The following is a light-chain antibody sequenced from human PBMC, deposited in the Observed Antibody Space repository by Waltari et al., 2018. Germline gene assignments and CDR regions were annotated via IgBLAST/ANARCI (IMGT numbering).Light chain of an antibody. J-gene: IGLJ3*02. V-gene: IGLV2-8*01. CDR2: DVT. Sequence: QSALTQPPSASGSPGQSVTISCTGTIDDVGGYNYVSWYQQHPGKAPKLMIYDVTKRPSGVPDGFSGSKSGNTASLTVSGLQAEDEADYYCSSYAGSNTWVFGGGTKLTVL. CDR3: SSYAGSNTWV. CDR1: IDDVGGYNY.